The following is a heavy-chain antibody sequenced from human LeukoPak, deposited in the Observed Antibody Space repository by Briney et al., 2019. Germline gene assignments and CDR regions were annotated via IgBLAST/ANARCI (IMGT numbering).Heavy chain of an antibody. CDR3: ARVMGGYSYGPLDY. CDR2: IYYSGST. V-gene: IGHV4-39*01. D-gene: IGHD5-18*01. J-gene: IGHJ4*01. CDR1: GGSISSSSYY. Sequence: SETLSLTCTVSGGSISSSSYYWGWIRQPPGKGLEWIGSIYYSGSTYYNPSLKSRVTISVDTSKNQFSLKLSSVTAADTAVYYCARVMGGYSYGPLDYWGQGTLVTVSS.